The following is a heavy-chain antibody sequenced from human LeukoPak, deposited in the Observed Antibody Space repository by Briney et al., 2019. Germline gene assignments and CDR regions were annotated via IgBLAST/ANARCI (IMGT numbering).Heavy chain of an antibody. Sequence: GGSLRLSCAASGFTFSTYWMSWVRQAPGKGLEWVAVISDDGNNKYYADSVRGRFSISRDNSKNTLYVQMNSLRVEDTAVYYCARDLYSAGWFPDFWGQGTLVTVSS. CDR1: GFTFSTYW. J-gene: IGHJ4*02. CDR3: ARDLYSAGWFPDF. V-gene: IGHV3-30*01. D-gene: IGHD6-19*01. CDR2: ISDDGNNK.